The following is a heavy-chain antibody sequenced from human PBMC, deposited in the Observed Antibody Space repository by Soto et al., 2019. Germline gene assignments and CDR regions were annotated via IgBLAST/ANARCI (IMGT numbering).Heavy chain of an antibody. Sequence: GGSLRLSCAASGFTFSSYSMNWVRQAPGKGLEWVSYISSSSSTIYYADPVKGRFTISRDNSKNTLYLQMNSLRAEDTAVYYCARDEAAQYYFDYWGQGTLVTVSS. V-gene: IGHV3-48*04. J-gene: IGHJ4*02. CDR2: ISSSSSTI. D-gene: IGHD6-13*01. CDR3: ARDEAAQYYFDY. CDR1: GFTFSSYS.